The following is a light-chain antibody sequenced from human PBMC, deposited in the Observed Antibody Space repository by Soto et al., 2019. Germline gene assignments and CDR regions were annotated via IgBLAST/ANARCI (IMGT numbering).Light chain of an antibody. J-gene: IGLJ1*01. V-gene: IGLV2-14*01. CDR3: CSYPSTSTHV. CDR1: SSDVGGYNY. CDR2: EVS. Sequence: QSALTQPASVSGSPAQSIAISCTGTSSDVGGYNYVSWYQHHPGKAPKLIIYEVSYRPSGVSNRFSGSKSGNTASLTISGLQADDEADYYCCSYPSTSTHVFGTGTKVTVL.